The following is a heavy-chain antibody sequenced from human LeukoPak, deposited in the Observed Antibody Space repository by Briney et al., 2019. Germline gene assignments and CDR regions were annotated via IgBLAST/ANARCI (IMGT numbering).Heavy chain of an antibody. CDR2: VYYGRSP. V-gene: IGHV4-39*02. Sequence: SQTLSLTCTVSGDSISRSTYYWAWIRQPPGKGLEWIGSVYYGRSPYFNPSLESRATISVDTSKNHFSLKMSSVTAADTAVYYCARSSGTGTFSYWGQGTLVTVSS. CDR1: GDSISRSTYY. CDR3: ARSSGTGTFSY. D-gene: IGHD6-25*01. J-gene: IGHJ4*02.